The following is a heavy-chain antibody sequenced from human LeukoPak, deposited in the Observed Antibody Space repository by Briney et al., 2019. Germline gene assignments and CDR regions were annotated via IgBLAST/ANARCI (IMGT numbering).Heavy chain of an antibody. CDR3: ARDRSLGIVDY. CDR2: IYYSGTT. J-gene: IGHJ4*02. D-gene: IGHD2-21*01. CDR1: GGSISSYY. V-gene: IGHV4-59*01. Sequence: SETLSLTCTVSGGSISSYYWSWIRQPPGKGLEWIGCIYYSGTTKYNTSLKSRVTISVDASKNHSSLNLTSVTAADTAVYYCARDRSLGIVDYWGQGTLVTVSS.